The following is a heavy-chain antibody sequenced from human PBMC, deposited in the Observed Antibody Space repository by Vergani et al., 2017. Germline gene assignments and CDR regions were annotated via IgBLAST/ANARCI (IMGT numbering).Heavy chain of an antibody. D-gene: IGHD3-10*01. CDR3: ARAQSVAEVRGVNQYYYYDMDV. CDR1: GGTFSSYA. Sequence: QVQLVQSGAEVKKPGSSVKVSCKASGGTFSSYAISWVRQAPGQGLEWMGGIIPIFGTANYAQKFQGRVTITADESTSTAYMELSSLRSDDTAVYYCARAQSVAEVRGVNQYYYYDMDVWGKGTTVTVSS. CDR2: IIPIFGTA. J-gene: IGHJ6*03. V-gene: IGHV1-69*01.